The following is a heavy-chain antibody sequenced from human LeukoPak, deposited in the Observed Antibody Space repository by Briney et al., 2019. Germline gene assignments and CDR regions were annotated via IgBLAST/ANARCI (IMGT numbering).Heavy chain of an antibody. D-gene: IGHD3-16*01. CDR1: GYTFTDYY. CDR3: ATARIMITFGGAAPRQDNDY. J-gene: IGHJ4*02. V-gene: IGHV1-69-2*01. CDR2: VDPEDGET. Sequence: ASVKVSCQVSGYTFTDYYMHWVQQAPGKGLEWMGLVDPEDGETIYAEKFQGRVTITADTSTDTAYVELSSLRSEDTAVYYCATARIMITFGGAAPRQDNDYWGQGTLVTVSS.